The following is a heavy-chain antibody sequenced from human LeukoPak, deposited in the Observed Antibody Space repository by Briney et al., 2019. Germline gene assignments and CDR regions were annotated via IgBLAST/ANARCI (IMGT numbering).Heavy chain of an antibody. CDR2: MIPIFSTA. Sequence: GASVKVSCKASGGTFSSYAISWVRQAPGQGLESMGGMIPIFSTANFAQKFQGRVTITADESTSTAYMELSSLRSEDTAVYYCARDVGYCSSTSCYGYSNFPFDYWGQGTLVTVSS. D-gene: IGHD2-2*01. CDR3: ARDVGYCSSTSCYGYSNFPFDY. J-gene: IGHJ4*02. CDR1: GGTFSSYA. V-gene: IGHV1-69*13.